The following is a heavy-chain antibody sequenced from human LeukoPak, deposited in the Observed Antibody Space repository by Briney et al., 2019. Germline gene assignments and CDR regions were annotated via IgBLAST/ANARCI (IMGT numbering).Heavy chain of an antibody. V-gene: IGHV3-30*02. J-gene: IGHJ3*02. CDR2: IRYDGSNK. CDR1: GFTFSSYG. CDR3: AKGPAYDFWSGYYFWGAHGSEKNGVDAFDI. D-gene: IGHD3-3*01. Sequence: PGGSLRLSCAASGFTFSSYGMHWVRQAPGKGLEWVAFIRYDGSNKYYADSVKGRFTISRDNSKNTLYLQMNSLRAEDTAVYYCAKGPAYDFWSGYYFWGAHGSEKNGVDAFDIWGQGTMVTVSS.